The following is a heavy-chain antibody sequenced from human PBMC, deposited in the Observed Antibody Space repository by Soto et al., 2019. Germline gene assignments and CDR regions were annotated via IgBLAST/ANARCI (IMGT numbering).Heavy chain of an antibody. V-gene: IGHV3-74*01. J-gene: IGHJ4*02. CDR3: VRDSHGDY. CDR2: IDHDGPT. Sequence: EVQLVESGGGLVQPGGSLRLSCAGSGFTFSNYWMHWVRQAPGKGLEWVSRIDHDGPTDYADSVRGRFTISRDNAENTLYLQMNSLRPEATGVYYCVRDSHGDYWGQGTLVTVSS. CDR1: GFTFSNYW.